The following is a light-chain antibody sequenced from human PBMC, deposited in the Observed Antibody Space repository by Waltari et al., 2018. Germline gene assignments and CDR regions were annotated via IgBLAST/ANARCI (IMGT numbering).Light chain of an antibody. CDR2: QIS. J-gene: IGKJ2*01. Sequence: DIVMTQSPLSLPVTPGEPASLSCRSSQTLVDGGGNKFLDWYLQKPGQSPQLLIYQISNRASGVPDRISGSGSDTDFTLKITRVEAEDVGVYYCMQALHPPYTFGQGTKLEIK. V-gene: IGKV2-28*01. CDR3: MQALHPPYT. CDR1: QTLVDGGGNKF.